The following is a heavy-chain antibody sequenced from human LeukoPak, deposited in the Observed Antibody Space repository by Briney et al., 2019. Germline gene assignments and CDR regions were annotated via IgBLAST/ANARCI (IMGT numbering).Heavy chain of an antibody. CDR3: ARRSGGAYYYYMDV. J-gene: IGHJ6*03. V-gene: IGHV1-8*03. CDR1: GYTFTSYD. Sequence: GASVKVSCKASGYTFTSYDINWVRQATGQGLEWMGWTNPNSGNTGYAQKFQGRVTITRNTSISTAYMELSSLRSEDTAVYYCARRSGGAYYYYMDVWGKGTTVTVSS. D-gene: IGHD3-10*01. CDR2: TNPNSGNT.